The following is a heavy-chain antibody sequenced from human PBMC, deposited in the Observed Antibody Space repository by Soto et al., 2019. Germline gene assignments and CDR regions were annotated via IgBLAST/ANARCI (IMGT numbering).Heavy chain of an antibody. CDR2: INHSGST. Sequence: WETLSLTCAVYGGSFSGYYWSWIRQPPGKGLEWIGEINHSGSTNYNPSLKSRVTISVDTSKNQFSLKLSSVTAADTAVYYCARVFRRIAAAGKVYYYGMDVWGQGTTVTVSS. J-gene: IGHJ6*02. D-gene: IGHD6-13*01. CDR1: GGSFSGYY. CDR3: ARVFRRIAAAGKVYYYGMDV. V-gene: IGHV4-34*01.